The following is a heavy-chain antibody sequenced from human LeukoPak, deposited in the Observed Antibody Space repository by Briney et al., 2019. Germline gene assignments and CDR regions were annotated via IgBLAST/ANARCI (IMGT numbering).Heavy chain of an antibody. CDR1: GYTFTSYY. CDR2: INPSGGST. J-gene: IGHJ3*02. CDR3: ARDRDSSGYYYKLGAFDI. D-gene: IGHD3-22*01. Sequence: GASVKVSCKASGYTFTSYYMHWVRQAPGQGLEWMGIINPSGGSTSYAQKFQGRVAMTRDTSTSTVYMELSSLRSEDTAVYYCARDRDSSGYYYKLGAFDIWGQGTMVTVSS. V-gene: IGHV1-46*01.